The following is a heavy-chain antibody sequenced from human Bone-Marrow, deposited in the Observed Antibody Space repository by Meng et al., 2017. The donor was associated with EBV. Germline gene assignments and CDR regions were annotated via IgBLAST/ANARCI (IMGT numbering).Heavy chain of an antibody. CDR3: ARDRDYYDSSGPIDY. V-gene: IGHV3-74*01. Sequence: VQLVESXGGLVLPGXSLVLSXAASGFTFSSYWMHWVRQAPGKGLVWVSRINSDGSSTSYADSVKGRFTISRDNAKNTLYLQMNSLRAEDTAVYYCARDRDYYDSSGPIDYWGQGTLVTVSS. CDR1: GFTFSSYW. D-gene: IGHD3-22*01. J-gene: IGHJ4*02. CDR2: INSDGSST.